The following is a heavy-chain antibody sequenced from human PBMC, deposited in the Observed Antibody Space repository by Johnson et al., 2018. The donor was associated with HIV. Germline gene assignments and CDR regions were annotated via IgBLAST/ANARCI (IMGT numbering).Heavy chain of an antibody. J-gene: IGHJ3*02. V-gene: IGHV3-43*01. CDR3: ARLRGAFDI. Sequence: EVQLVESGGVVVQPGGSLRLSCAASGFTFDDYTMHWVRQAPGKGLEWVSLISWDGGSTYYADSLKGRFTISRDNSKNTLYLQMNSLRAEDTAVYYCARLRGAFDIWGQGTKVTVSS. CDR2: ISWDGGST. CDR1: GFTFDDYT.